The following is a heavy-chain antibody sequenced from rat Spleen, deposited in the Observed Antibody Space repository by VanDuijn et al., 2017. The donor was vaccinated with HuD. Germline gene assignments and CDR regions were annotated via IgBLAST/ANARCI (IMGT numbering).Heavy chain of an antibody. CDR1: GFSLTSYN. J-gene: IGHJ1*01. CDR2: MWSGGST. V-gene: IGHV2-45*01. Sequence: QVQLMESGPGLVQPSETLSLTCTVSGFSLTSYNVHWVRQPPGKGLEWLGVMWSGGSTDYNSALKSRLSISRDTSKNQVFLKMNSLQSEDTTTYYCARGDWESPYYWYFDFWGPGTMVTVSS. D-gene: IGHD5-1*01. CDR3: ARGDWESPYYWYFDF.